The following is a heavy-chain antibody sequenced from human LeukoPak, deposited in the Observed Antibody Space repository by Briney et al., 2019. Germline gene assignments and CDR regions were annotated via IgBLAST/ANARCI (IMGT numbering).Heavy chain of an antibody. CDR3: TTSATVVTPKGIIYDAFDI. D-gene: IGHD4-23*01. Sequence: GGSLRLSCAASGFIVGSSYMSWVRQAPGQGLEWVSVIYSDGGTSFAGNTYYADSVKGRFTISRDNSKNTLYLQMNSLRTEDTAVYYCTTSATVVTPKGIIYDAFDIWGQGTMVTVSS. CDR2: IYSDGGT. CDR1: GFIVGSSY. J-gene: IGHJ3*02. V-gene: IGHV3-23*03.